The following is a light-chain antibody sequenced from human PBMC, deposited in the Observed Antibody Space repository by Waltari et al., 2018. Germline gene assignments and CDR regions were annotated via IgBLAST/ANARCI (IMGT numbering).Light chain of an antibody. CDR1: STDVEGYDP. Sequence: QSALTQPPSASGSPGQSITISCTGISTDVEGYDPVLWYQHHTGKAPKLLIYEVTKRPSGVPDRFSGSKSDNTASLAVAGLQAEDEADYYCSSYAGGSSLMFGGGTKLTVL. J-gene: IGLJ3*02. CDR3: SSYAGGSSLM. V-gene: IGLV2-8*01. CDR2: EVT.